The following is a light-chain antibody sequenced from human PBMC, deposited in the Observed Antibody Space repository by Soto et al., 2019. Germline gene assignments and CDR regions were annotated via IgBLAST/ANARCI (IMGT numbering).Light chain of an antibody. CDR3: SSYTSNYIVV. CDR1: SSDVGGYNF. CDR2: EVT. V-gene: IGLV2-8*01. J-gene: IGLJ2*01. Sequence: QSVLTQPPSASGSPGQSVTISCTGTSSDVGGYNFVSWYQHHPGKVPKLMIYEVTKRPSGVPDRFSGSKSGNTAPLTVSGLQAEDEAEYYCSSYTSNYIVVLGGGTKLTVL.